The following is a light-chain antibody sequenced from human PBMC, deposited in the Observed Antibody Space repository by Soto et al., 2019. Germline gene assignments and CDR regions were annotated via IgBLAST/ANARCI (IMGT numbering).Light chain of an antibody. Sequence: AIQMTQSPSSLSASVGDRVTITCRASQGIRYDLGWYQVKPGKAPKLLIYTASNLQSGVPSRFVGSGSGADFTLTISSLQPEDFATYYCLQEYNSPRTFGGGTKVEIK. CDR3: LQEYNSPRT. V-gene: IGKV1-6*01. CDR2: TAS. CDR1: QGIRYD. J-gene: IGKJ4*01.